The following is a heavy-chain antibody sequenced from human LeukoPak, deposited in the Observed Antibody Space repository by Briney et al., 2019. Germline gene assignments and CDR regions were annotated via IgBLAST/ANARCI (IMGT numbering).Heavy chain of an antibody. D-gene: IGHD5-18*01. CDR2: IYYSGST. J-gene: IGHJ4*02. CDR1: GGSINTYY. CDR3: ARSVDTAMIGDY. Sequence: SETLSLTCTISGGSINTYYWSWIRQPPGKGLEWIGYIYYSGSTNYNPSLKNRVTISVDTSKNQFSLRLSSVTAADTAVYYCARSVDTAMIGDYWGQGTLVTVSS. V-gene: IGHV4-59*01.